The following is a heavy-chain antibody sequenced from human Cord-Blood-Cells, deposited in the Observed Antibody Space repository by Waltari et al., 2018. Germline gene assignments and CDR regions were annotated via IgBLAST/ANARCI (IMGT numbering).Heavy chain of an antibody. V-gene: IGHV4-39*01. Sequence: QLQLQESGPGLVKPSETLSLTCTVSGGSISSSSYYWGWIRQPPGKGLEWIGSIYYSGSTYDHPALKSRVTISVDPAKPQFSLKLSSVTAADTAVYYGARHKRTGDKDAFDIWGQGTMVTVSS. CDR3: ARHKRTGDKDAFDI. D-gene: IGHD7-27*01. CDR2: IYYSGST. J-gene: IGHJ3*02. CDR1: GGSISSSSYY.